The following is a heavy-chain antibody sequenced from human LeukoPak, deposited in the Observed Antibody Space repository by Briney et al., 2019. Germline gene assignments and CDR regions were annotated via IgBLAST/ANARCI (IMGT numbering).Heavy chain of an antibody. V-gene: IGHV3-30*02. CDR3: ANAEDHLSPTDY. CDR1: GFTFSSYG. CDR2: IRYDGSNK. D-gene: IGHD1-14*01. J-gene: IGHJ4*02. Sequence: GGSLRLSCAASGFTFSSYGMHWVRQAPGKGPEGVAFIRYDGSNKYYADSVKGRFTISRDNSKNTLYLQMNSLRAEDTAVYYCANAEDHLSPTDYWGQGTLVTVSS.